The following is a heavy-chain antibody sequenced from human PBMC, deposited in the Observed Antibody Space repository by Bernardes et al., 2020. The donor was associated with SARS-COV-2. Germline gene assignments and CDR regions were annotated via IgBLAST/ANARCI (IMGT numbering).Heavy chain of an antibody. CDR3: EKVQAVFWIRPYNSGMDV. Sequence: GGSLRLSCAASGFTFNNFGMHWVRQAPGRGLEWVAVISYEGSENYNADSLEGRFTISKDNSKNTMYLQMNNLRSEDTGIYYCEKVQAVFWIRPYNSGMDVWGRGTTVTVSS. CDR2: ISYEGSEN. D-gene: IGHD5-18*01. V-gene: IGHV3-30*18. J-gene: IGHJ6*02. CDR1: GFTFNNFG.